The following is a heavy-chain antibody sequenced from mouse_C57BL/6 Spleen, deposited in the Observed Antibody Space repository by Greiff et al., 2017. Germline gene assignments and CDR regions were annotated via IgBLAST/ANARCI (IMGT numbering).Heavy chain of an antibody. V-gene: IGHV1-15*01. CDR1: GYTFTDYE. Sequence: QVQLQQSGAELVRPGASVTLSCKASGYTFTDYEMHWVKQTPVHGLEWIGAIDPETGGTAYNQKFKGKAILTADKSSSTAYMELRSLTSEDSAVYYCTRDYGSSYVSYYWGQGTTLTVSS. CDR2: IDPETGGT. D-gene: IGHD1-1*01. J-gene: IGHJ2*01. CDR3: TRDYGSSYVSYY.